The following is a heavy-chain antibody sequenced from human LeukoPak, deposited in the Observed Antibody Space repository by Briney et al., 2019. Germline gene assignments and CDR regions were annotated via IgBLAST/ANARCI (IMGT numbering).Heavy chain of an antibody. CDR1: GGTFSSYA. V-gene: IGHV1-69*13. J-gene: IGHJ4*02. CDR2: IIPIFGTA. CDR3: ATLKTGVRGVMAYFDY. Sequence: SVKVSCKASGGTFSSYAISWVRQAPGQGLEWMGGIIPIFGTANYAQKFQGRVTITADESTSTAYMELSSLRSEDTAVYYCATLKTGVRGVMAYFDYWGQGTLVTVSS. D-gene: IGHD3-10*01.